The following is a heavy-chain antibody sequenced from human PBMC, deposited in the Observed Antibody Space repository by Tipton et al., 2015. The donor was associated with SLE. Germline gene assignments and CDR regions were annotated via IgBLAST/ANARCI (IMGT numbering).Heavy chain of an antibody. J-gene: IGHJ2*01. V-gene: IGHV1-3*01. CDR2: INAFNGDT. D-gene: IGHD3-16*01. CDR3: AREWGRTLTEVGYFDL. Sequence: QVQLVQSGAEVKKPGASVKVSCEASGYTFSDYAVHWVRQAPGQRLEWLGCINAFNGDTKYSLKFQHRVTITTDTPANTAYMELSSLRSEDTGIYFCAREWGRTLTEVGYFDLWGRGALVSVSS. CDR1: GYTFSDYA.